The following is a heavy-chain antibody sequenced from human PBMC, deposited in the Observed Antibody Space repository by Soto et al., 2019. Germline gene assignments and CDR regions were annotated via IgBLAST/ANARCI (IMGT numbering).Heavy chain of an antibody. CDR3: AKDLNYYHSTGSFDT. CDR2: ISSSSSTI. CDR1: GFTFSSYS. V-gene: IGHV3-48*01. J-gene: IGHJ4*02. D-gene: IGHD3-22*01. Sequence: GGSLRLSCAASGFTFSSYSMNWVRQAPGKGLEWVSYISSSSSTIYYADSVKGRFTISRDNAKNSLYLEMNSLRAEDSALYYCAKDLNYYHSTGSFDTWGQGTLVTVSS.